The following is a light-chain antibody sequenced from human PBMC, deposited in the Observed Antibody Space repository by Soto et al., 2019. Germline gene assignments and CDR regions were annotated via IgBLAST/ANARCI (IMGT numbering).Light chain of an antibody. Sequence: QLVLTQSPSASASLGASVKLICTLSSGHSSYAIAWHQQQPEKGPRYLMKVNSDGSHSKGDGIPDRFSGSSSGAERYLSISSLQSEDEADYYCQTWGTGIHWVFGGGTKLTVL. V-gene: IGLV4-69*01. CDR3: QTWGTGIHWV. J-gene: IGLJ3*02. CDR2: VNSDGSH. CDR1: SGHSSYA.